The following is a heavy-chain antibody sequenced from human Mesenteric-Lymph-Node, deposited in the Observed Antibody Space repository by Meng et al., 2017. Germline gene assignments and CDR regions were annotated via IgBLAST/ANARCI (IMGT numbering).Heavy chain of an antibody. V-gene: IGHV4-39*07. CDR3: ARVRITMIVVVIRDAFDI. CDR2: IYYSGST. J-gene: IGHJ3*02. Sequence: GSLRLSCTVSGGPISSSSYYWGWIRQPPGKGLEWIGSIYYSGSTYYNPSLKSRVTISVDTSKNQFSLKLNSVTAADTAVYYCARVRITMIVVVIRDAFDIWGQGTMVTVSS. D-gene: IGHD3-22*01. CDR1: GGPISSSSYY.